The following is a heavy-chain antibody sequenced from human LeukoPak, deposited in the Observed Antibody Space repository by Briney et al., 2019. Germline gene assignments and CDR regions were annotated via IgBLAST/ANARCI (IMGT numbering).Heavy chain of an antibody. CDR2: ISHSGST. CDR1: GDSITNRNW. D-gene: IGHD2-15*01. J-gene: IGHJ2*01. CDR3: ARDSPAYCSGGNCYNWYFDL. Sequence: SETLSLTCAVSGDSITNRNWWNWVRQPPGKGLEWIGEISHSGSTNYNPSLKSRVTIPVDKSKNEFSLNLSSVTAADTAVYYCARDSPAYCSGGNCYNWYFDLWGRGTLVSVSS. V-gene: IGHV4-4*02.